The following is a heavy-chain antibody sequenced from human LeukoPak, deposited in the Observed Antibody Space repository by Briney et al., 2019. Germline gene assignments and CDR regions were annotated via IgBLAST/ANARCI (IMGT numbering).Heavy chain of an antibody. D-gene: IGHD2-15*01. J-gene: IGHJ4*02. V-gene: IGHV3-15*01. CDR1: GVTVSNTW. CDR3: TTGGGTMDF. Sequence: TGGSLRLSCTASGVTVSNTWMSWVRQAPGKGLEWVGLFTSRSAGGTIDYAAPVQGRLTILPEDSKNTWYLQMNGLQIEDTGIYYCTTGGGTMDFWGQGTLVTVSS. CDR2: FTSRSAGGTI.